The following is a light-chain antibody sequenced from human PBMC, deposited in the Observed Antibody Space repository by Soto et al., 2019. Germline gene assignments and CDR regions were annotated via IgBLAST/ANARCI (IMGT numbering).Light chain of an antibody. Sequence: EVVLTQSPGTLSLSPWERATLSCMASQTVRNNYLAWYQQKPGQAPRLLIYGASSRATGIPDRFSGSGSGTDFTLTISRLEPEDFAVYYCQQRSNWPPKITFGQGTRLEI. V-gene: IGKV3D-20*02. J-gene: IGKJ5*01. CDR3: QQRSNWPPKIT. CDR1: QTVRNNY. CDR2: GAS.